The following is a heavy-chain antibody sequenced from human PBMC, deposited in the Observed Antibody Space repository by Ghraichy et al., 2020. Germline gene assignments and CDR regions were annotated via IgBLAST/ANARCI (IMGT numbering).Heavy chain of an antibody. J-gene: IGHJ5*02. D-gene: IGHD6-13*01. CDR2: INHSGST. CDR1: GGSFSGYY. Sequence: QTLSLTCAVYGGSFSGYYWSWIRQPPGKGLEWIGEINHSGSTNYNPSLKSRVTISVDTSKNQFSLKLSSVTAADTAVYYCARAPLYSSSWKTGYNWFDPWGQGTLVTVSS. V-gene: IGHV4-34*01. CDR3: ARAPLYSSSWKTGYNWFDP.